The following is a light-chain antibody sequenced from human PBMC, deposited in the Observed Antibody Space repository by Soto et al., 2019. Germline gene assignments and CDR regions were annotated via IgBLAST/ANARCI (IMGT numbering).Light chain of an antibody. CDR3: QTWDSSTGV. CDR1: ELGDKY. Sequence: SDELTQPPSVSVSPGQTASITCSGDELGDKYVCWYQQKPGQSPVMVIYEDRKRPSGIPERFSGSNSGNTATLTISGTQTMDEADYYCQTWDSSTGVFGTGTKLTVL. V-gene: IGLV3-1*01. CDR2: EDR. J-gene: IGLJ1*01.